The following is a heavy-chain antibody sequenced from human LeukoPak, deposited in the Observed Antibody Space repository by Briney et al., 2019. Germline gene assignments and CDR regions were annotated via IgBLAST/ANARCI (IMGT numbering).Heavy chain of an antibody. CDR2: INHSGST. J-gene: IGHJ5*02. Sequence: SETLSLTCAVYGGSFSGYYWSWIRQPPGKGLEWIGEINHSGSTNYNPSLKSRFTISVDTSKNQLFLKLSSVTAADTAVYYCARSPLIRGSGGSWYAQPWVNWFDPWGQGTLVTVSS. CDR3: ARSPLIRGSGGSWYAQPWVNWFDP. CDR1: GGSFSGYY. D-gene: IGHD2-15*01. V-gene: IGHV4-34*01.